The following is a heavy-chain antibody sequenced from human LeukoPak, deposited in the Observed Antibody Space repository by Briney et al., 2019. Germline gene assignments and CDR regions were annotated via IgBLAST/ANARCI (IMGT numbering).Heavy chain of an antibody. D-gene: IGHD6-19*01. CDR1: GFTFSNYW. V-gene: IGHV3-7*01. J-gene: IGHJ4*02. CDR3: ARVFSSGWYSLRNYFDY. Sequence: GGSLRLSCAASGFTFSNYWMTWVRQAPGKGLEWVANMKPDGSEEYYVDSVRGRFTISRDNSKNTLYLQMNSLRAEDTAVYYCARVFSSGWYSLRNYFDYWGQGTLVTVSS. CDR2: MKPDGSEE.